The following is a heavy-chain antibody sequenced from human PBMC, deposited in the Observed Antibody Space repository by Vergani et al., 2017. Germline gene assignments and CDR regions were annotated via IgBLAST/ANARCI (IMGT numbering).Heavy chain of an antibody. CDR3: AREINPPGLEWFPDV. CDR1: GGYLSRGSYY. V-gene: IGHV4-61*02. J-gene: IGHJ6*03. Sequence: QVQLQESGPGLVKPSQTLSLTCTVSGGYLSRGSYYWSWIRQPAGKGLEWIGRIYTSGSTNYNPSLKSRVTMSVDTSKNQFSLKLSPVTAADTAVYYCAREINPPGLEWFPDVWGK. CDR2: IYTSGST. D-gene: IGHD3-3*01.